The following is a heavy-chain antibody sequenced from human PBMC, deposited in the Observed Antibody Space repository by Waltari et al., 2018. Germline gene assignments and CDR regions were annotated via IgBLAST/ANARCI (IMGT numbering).Heavy chain of an antibody. CDR3: ARGSFSPSLPSCSSVLAV. D-gene: IGHD2-15*01. CDR2: VIALCGPS. CDR1: GGTGSSYA. Sequence: QVQLGQSGAEVKKPGAPVKVSCKASGGTGSSYAISWVRQAPGQGLEWMGGVIALCGPSLSARVCPYIVSHPAAEYAAPASMGLRCRLSPGPALSSCARGSFSPSLPSCSSVLAVWGQGTTVTVSS. V-gene: IGHV1-69*12. J-gene: IGHJ6*02.